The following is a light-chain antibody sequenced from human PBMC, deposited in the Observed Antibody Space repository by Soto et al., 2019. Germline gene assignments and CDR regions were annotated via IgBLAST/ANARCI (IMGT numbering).Light chain of an antibody. CDR1: QSISSY. V-gene: IGKV1-39*01. Sequence: DIQMTQSPSSLSASVGDRVTITCRASQSISSYLNWYQQKPGKAPKLLIYAASSLQSGVPSRFSGSGSGTDFTLTISSLQPEDFATYYCQQSYSTPLTFGQETKVDIK. CDR2: AAS. CDR3: QQSYSTPLT. J-gene: IGKJ1*01.